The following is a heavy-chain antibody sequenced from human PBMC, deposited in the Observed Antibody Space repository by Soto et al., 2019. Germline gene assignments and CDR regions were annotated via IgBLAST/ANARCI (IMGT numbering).Heavy chain of an antibody. Sequence: SETLSLTCTVSGGSISSSSYYWGWIRQPPGKGLEWIGSIYYSGSTYYNPSLKSRVTISVDTSKNQFSLKLSSVTAADTAVYYCARRERFLEQRNGFDYWGQGTLVTVSS. J-gene: IGHJ4*02. V-gene: IGHV4-39*01. CDR3: ARRERFLEQRNGFDY. D-gene: IGHD3-3*01. CDR2: IYYSGST. CDR1: GGSISSSSYY.